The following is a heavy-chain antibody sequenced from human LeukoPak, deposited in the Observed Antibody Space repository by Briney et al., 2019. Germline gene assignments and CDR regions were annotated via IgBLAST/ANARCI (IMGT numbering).Heavy chain of an antibody. CDR2: IIPILGIA. Sequence: GSSVKVSCKASGGTFSSYAISWVRQAPGQGLEWMGRIIPILGIANYAQKFQGRVTMTEDTSTDTAYMELSSLRSEDTAVYYCAINGYSYGSNNWFDPWGQGTLVTVSS. D-gene: IGHD5-18*01. J-gene: IGHJ5*02. CDR1: GGTFSSYA. V-gene: IGHV1-69*04. CDR3: AINGYSYGSNNWFDP.